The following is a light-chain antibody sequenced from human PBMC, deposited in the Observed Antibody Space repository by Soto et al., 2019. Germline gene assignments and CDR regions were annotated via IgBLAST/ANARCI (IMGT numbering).Light chain of an antibody. CDR1: QSVSSN. V-gene: IGKV3-15*01. Sequence: EIVMTQSPATLSVSPGERATLSCRASQSVSSNLAWYQQKPGHPPMLLIYGASTRATGIPARFSGSGSGTAFTLTISSLQSEDFAVYYCQQYNNWLTFGQGTRLEIK. CDR2: GAS. J-gene: IGKJ5*01. CDR3: QQYNNWLT.